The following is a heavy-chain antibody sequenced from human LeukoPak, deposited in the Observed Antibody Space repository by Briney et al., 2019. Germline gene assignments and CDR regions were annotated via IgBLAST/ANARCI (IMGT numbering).Heavy chain of an antibody. CDR1: GFTFGDYA. CDR3: TREELTYYYDSSGYSPFDY. D-gene: IGHD3-22*01. V-gene: IGHV3-49*03. Sequence: PGRSLRLSCTASGFTFGDYAMSWFRQAPGKGLEWVGFIRSKAYGGTTEYAASVKGRFTISRDDSKSIAYLQMKSLKTEDTDVYYCTREELTYYYDSSGYSPFDYWGQGTLVTVSS. CDR2: IRSKAYGGTT. J-gene: IGHJ4*02.